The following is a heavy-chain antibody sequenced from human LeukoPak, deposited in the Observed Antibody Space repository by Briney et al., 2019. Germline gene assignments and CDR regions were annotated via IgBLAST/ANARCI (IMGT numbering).Heavy chain of an antibody. D-gene: IGHD4-23*01. CDR3: ARDGFGGNPVGYYYYYMDV. J-gene: IGHJ6*03. Sequence: GGSLRLSCAASGFTFKSYTMNWVRQAPGEGLEWVSSITSGSSYIYYADSVKGRFSISRDSAKNSLYLQMNSLRAEDTAVYYCARDGFGGNPVGYYYYYMDVWGKGTTVTVSS. CDR1: GFTFKSYT. CDR2: ITSGSSYI. V-gene: IGHV3-21*01.